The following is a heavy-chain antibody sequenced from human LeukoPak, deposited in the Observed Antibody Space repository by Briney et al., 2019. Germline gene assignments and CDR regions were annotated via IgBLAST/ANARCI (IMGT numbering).Heavy chain of an antibody. CDR1: GFTFSSYS. CDR3: ARAESGYGH. Sequence: GGSLRLSCAASGFTFSSYSMNWVRQAPGKGLEWVSYISSGSTTIYYADSVKGRFTISRGNAKNSLFLQMNSLRAEDTAVYYCARAESGYGHWGQGTLVTVSS. D-gene: IGHD3-3*01. V-gene: IGHV3-48*01. J-gene: IGHJ4*02. CDR2: ISSGSTTI.